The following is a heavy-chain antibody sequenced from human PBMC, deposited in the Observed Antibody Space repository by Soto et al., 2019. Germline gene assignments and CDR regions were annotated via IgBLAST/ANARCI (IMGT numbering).Heavy chain of an antibody. CDR1: VGSITVVIYH. CDR2: IYYSGTT. J-gene: IGHJ4*02. Sequence: QLQLQESGPGLVKPSGTLSLPCTVSVGSITVVIYHWGWFPHPPGKGLEWIGSIYYSGTTYYNPSLKSRVTISVDTSKNQFSLKLSSVTAADTAVYYCARSISVAMDFWGQGTLVTVSS. V-gene: IGHV4-39*01. CDR3: ARSISVAMDF. D-gene: IGHD6-19*01.